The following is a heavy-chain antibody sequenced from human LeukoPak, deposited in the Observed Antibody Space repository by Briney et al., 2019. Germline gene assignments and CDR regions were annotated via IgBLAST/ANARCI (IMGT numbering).Heavy chain of an antibody. J-gene: IGHJ4*02. Sequence: PGGSLRLSCAASGLTFSNYAMSWVRQAPGKGLEWVSAISGSGGSAYYADSVKGRLTISRDNSKNTLSLHMNTLRAEDTAVYYCAKLCSSATCYEVYWGQGTLVTVSS. CDR3: AKLCSSATCYEVY. D-gene: IGHD2-2*01. V-gene: IGHV3-23*01. CDR1: GLTFSNYA. CDR2: ISGSGGSA.